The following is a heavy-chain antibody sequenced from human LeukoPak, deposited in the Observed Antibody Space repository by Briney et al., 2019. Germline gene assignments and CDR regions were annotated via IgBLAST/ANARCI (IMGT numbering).Heavy chain of an antibody. CDR2: INPNSGGT. CDR1: GYTFTGYY. D-gene: IGHD1-1*01. Sequence: ASVKVSCKASGYTFTGYYMHWVRQAPGQGLEWMGWINPNSGGTNYAQKFQGWVTMTRDTSISTAYMELSRLRSDDTAVYYCARESPQLRGMDVWGKGTTVTVSS. CDR3: ARESPQLRGMDV. J-gene: IGHJ6*04. V-gene: IGHV1-2*04.